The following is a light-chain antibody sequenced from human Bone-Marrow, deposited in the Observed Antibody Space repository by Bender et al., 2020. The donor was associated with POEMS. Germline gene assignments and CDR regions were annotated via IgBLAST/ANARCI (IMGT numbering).Light chain of an antibody. CDR2: DVN. Sequence: QSALTQPASVSGSPGQSIAISCTGTSSDAGSYHLVSWYQQHPGKAPKLMILDVNNRPSGVSNRFSGSKSGNTASLTISGLQAEDEADYFCISYTSSSTLVFGGGTKLTVL. J-gene: IGLJ3*02. CDR1: SSDAGSYHL. CDR3: ISYTSSSTLV. V-gene: IGLV2-14*02.